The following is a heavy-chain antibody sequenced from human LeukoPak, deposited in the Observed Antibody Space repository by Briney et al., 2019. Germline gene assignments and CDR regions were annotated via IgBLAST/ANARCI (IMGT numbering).Heavy chain of an antibody. J-gene: IGHJ6*03. Sequence: GGSLRLSCAASGFTFSSYGMHWVRQAPGKGLEWVAFIRYDGSNKYYADSVKGRFTISRDNSKNTLYLQMNSLRAKDTAVYYCAKVPMTPYGYYYMDVWGKGTTVTVSS. CDR3: AKVPMTPYGYYYMDV. CDR1: GFTFSSYG. V-gene: IGHV3-30*02. CDR2: IRYDGSNK. D-gene: IGHD3-22*01.